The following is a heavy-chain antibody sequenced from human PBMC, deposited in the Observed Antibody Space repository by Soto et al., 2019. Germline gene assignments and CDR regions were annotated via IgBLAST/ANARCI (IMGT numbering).Heavy chain of an antibody. D-gene: IGHD2-15*01. Sequence: ASVKVSCKASGYTFTSYAMHWVRQAPGQRLEWMGWINAGNGNTKYSQKLQGRVTITRDTSASTAYMELRSLRSDDTAVYYCGRDFKPYCSGGSCLIQHWGQGTLVTVSS. CDR2: INAGNGNT. CDR3: GRDFKPYCSGGSCLIQH. J-gene: IGHJ1*01. CDR1: GYTFTSYA. V-gene: IGHV1-3*01.